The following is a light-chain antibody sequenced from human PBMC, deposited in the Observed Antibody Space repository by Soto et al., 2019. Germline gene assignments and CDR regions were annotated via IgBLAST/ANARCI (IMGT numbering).Light chain of an antibody. CDR1: SSDVGSYNL. J-gene: IGLJ3*02. CDR3: QSYDSSMRGSV. Sequence: QSALTQPASVSGSPGQSITISCTGTSSDVGSYNLVSWYQQHPGKAPKLMIYEGSKRPSGVSDRFSGSKSGNTASLTIAGLQAEDEADYYCQSYDSSMRGSVSGGGTKVTVL. V-gene: IGLV2-14*02. CDR2: EGS.